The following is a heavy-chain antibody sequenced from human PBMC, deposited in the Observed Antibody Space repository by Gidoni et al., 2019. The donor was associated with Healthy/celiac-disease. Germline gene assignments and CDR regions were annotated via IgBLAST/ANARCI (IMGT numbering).Heavy chain of an antibody. J-gene: IGHJ6*03. V-gene: IGHV3-21*01. CDR3: ARVTAEINYYYYYMDV. CDR2: ISSSSSYI. CDR1: GFTFSSYS. Sequence: EVQLVESGGGLVTPGGSLRLSCAASGFTFSSYSMNWVRQAPGKGLEWVSPISSSSSYIYYADSVKGRFTISRDNAKNSLYLQMNSLRAEDTAVYYCARVTAEINYYYYYMDVWGKGTTVTVSS.